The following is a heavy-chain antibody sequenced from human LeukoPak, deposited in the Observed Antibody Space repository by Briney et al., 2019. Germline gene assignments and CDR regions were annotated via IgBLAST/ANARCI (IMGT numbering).Heavy chain of an antibody. CDR3: AKVYGGNFDY. D-gene: IGHD4-23*01. CDR2: INQDGSKK. J-gene: IGHJ4*02. CDR1: RFTFSNYW. V-gene: IGHV3-7*03. Sequence: GGSLRLSCVASRFTFSNYWMSWVRQAPGKGLEWVANINQDGSKKVYADSMKGRFTISRDNSENTLWLQMNSLRAEDTAVYYCAKVYGGNFDYWGQGTLVTVSS.